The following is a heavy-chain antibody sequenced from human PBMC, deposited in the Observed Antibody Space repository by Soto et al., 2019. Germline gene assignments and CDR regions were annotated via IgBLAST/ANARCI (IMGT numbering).Heavy chain of an antibody. Sequence: SVKVSCKASGYTFSSYAITWVRQAPGQGLEWMGGIVPTVDTSTYAQKFQGRVTITADKFTNTVYMELSSLRSDDTAVYYCVRVVAIPGYPDNWGQGTLVTVSS. CDR3: VRVVAIPGYPDN. D-gene: IGHD5-12*01. J-gene: IGHJ4*02. V-gene: IGHV1-69*06. CDR2: IVPTVDTS. CDR1: GYTFSSYA.